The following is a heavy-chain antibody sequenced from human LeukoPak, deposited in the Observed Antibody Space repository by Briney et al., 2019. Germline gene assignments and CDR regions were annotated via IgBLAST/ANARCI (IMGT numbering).Heavy chain of an antibody. Sequence: PGGSLRLSCAASGFAFSVYEMYWVRQAPGKGLEWVSYISSSGGTRYYADSVKGRFTISRENAKKSLYLKMNSLRAEDTAVYYCATLTAASTFDYWGQGTLVTVSS. CDR2: ISSSGGTR. CDR1: GFAFSVYE. V-gene: IGHV3-48*03. CDR3: ATLTAASTFDY. D-gene: IGHD6-25*01. J-gene: IGHJ4*02.